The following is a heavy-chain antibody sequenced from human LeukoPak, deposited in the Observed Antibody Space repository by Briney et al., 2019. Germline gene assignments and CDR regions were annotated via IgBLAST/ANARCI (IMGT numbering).Heavy chain of an antibody. CDR3: ARGRRYFDYLLGENYFDY. Sequence: GGSLRLSCAASGFTFSNAWMSWVRQAPGKGLEWVGRIKSKTDGGTTDYAAPVKGRFTISRDDSKNTLYLQMNSLKTEDTAVYYCARGRRYFDYLLGENYFDYWGQGTLVTVSS. J-gene: IGHJ4*02. D-gene: IGHD3-9*01. CDR1: GFTFSNAW. V-gene: IGHV3-15*01. CDR2: IKSKTDGGTT.